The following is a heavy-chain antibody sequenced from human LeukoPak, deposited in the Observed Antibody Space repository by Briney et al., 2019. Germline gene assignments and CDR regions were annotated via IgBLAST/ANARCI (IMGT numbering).Heavy chain of an antibody. CDR1: GRSISSYY. Sequence: KPSETLSLTCTVSGRSISSYYWGWIRQPPGKGLEWIGYIYYRGSTNYNPYLKSRVTISVDTSKNQFSLKLSSVTAADTAVYYCARGLAPLGNFDYWGQGTLVTVSS. CDR2: IYYRGST. J-gene: IGHJ4*02. CDR3: ARGLAPLGNFDY. D-gene: IGHD1-14*01. V-gene: IGHV4-59*01.